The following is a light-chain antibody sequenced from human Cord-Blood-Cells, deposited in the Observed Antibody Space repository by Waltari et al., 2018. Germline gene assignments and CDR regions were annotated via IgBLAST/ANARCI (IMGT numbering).Light chain of an antibody. CDR2: AAS. CDR3: QQSYSTPPP. Sequence: IQMTQSPSSLSASVGDRVTITCRASQSISSYLNWYQQKPGKDPKLLIYAASSLQSGDASRFSGSGSVTDFTLTISRLQPEDFATYYRQQSYSTPPPFGPGTKVDIK. J-gene: IGKJ3*01. CDR1: QSISSY. V-gene: IGKV1-39*01.